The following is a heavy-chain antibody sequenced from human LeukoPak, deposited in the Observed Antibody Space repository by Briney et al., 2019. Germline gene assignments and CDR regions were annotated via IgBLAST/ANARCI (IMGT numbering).Heavy chain of an antibody. D-gene: IGHD2-21*02. CDR2: IRYDGSNK. Sequence: GGSLRLSCAASGFTFSSYGMHWVRQAPGKGLEWVAFIRYDGSNKYYADSVKGRFTISRDNSKNTLYLQMNSLRAEDTAVYYCAKAESCGGDCYSSYYCYMDVWGKGTTVTISS. CDR1: GFTFSSYG. CDR3: AKAESCGGDCYSSYYCYMDV. J-gene: IGHJ6*03. V-gene: IGHV3-30*02.